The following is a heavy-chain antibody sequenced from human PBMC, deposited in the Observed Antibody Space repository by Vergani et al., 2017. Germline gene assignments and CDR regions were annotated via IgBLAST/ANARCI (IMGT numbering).Heavy chain of an antibody. CDR2: IYPGDSDT. V-gene: IGHV5-51*01. D-gene: IGHD3-22*01. Sequence: VQLVQSGAEVKKPGASVKVSCKASGYTFTSYYMHWVRQAPGQGLEWMGIIYPGDSDTRYSPSFQGQVTISADKSISTAYLQWSSLKASDTAMYYCARQATRGYYDSSGHKGAFDIWGQGTMVTVSS. J-gene: IGHJ3*02. CDR3: ARQATRGYYDSSGHKGAFDI. CDR1: GYTFTSYY.